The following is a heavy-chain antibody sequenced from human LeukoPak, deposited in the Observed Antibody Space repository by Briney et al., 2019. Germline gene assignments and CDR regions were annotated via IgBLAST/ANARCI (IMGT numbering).Heavy chain of an antibody. Sequence: ETLSLTCAVSGDSIISINWWSWVRQTPGQGLEWVSSISSSSSYIYYADSVKGRFTISRDIAKNSLYLQMNSLRAEDTAVYYCARDTQLWFGELLGNAFDIWGQGTMVTVSS. D-gene: IGHD3-10*01. CDR2: ISSSSSYI. CDR3: ARDTQLWFGELLGNAFDI. J-gene: IGHJ3*02. V-gene: IGHV3-21*01. CDR1: GDSIISINW.